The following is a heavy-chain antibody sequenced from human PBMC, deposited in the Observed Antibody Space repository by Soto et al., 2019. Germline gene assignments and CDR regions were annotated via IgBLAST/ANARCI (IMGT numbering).Heavy chain of an antibody. J-gene: IGHJ4*02. D-gene: IGHD2-2*01. CDR1: GFTFSGYT. V-gene: IGHV3-23*01. CDR2: VMGGGGGT. CDR3: AKGAGYCGTSGCFGFFDY. Sequence: EVQLLESGGGLVQPGGTLRLSCAASGFTFSGYTMSWVRQAPGKGLEWVSGVMGGGGGTFYADSVKGRFTISRDNSKNTLYLQMESLRAEDTAVYYCAKGAGYCGTSGCFGFFDYWGQGTLVTVSS.